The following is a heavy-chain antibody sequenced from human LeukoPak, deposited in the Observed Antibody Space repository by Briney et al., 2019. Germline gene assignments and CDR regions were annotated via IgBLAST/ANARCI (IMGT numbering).Heavy chain of an antibody. CDR3: ARVERESSSWFLTPFDP. CDR2: ISSSGSTI. J-gene: IGHJ5*02. CDR1: GFTFSDYY. Sequence: PGGSLRLSCAASGFTFSDYYMSWIRQAPGKGLEWVSYISSSGSTIYYADSVKGRITISRDNAKNSLYLQMNSLRAEDTAVYYCARVERESSSWFLTPFDPWGQGTLVTVSS. D-gene: IGHD6-13*01. V-gene: IGHV3-11*01.